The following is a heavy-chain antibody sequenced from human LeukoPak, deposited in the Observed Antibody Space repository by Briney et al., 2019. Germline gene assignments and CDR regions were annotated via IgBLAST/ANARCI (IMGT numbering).Heavy chain of an antibody. Sequence: ASVKVSCKASGFTFTSSAMQWVRQARGQRLEWIGWIVVGSGNTNYAQKFQERVTITRDMSTSTVYMELSSLRSEDTAVYYCASGSIATAVGIDYWGQGTLVTVSS. CDR1: GFTFTSSA. J-gene: IGHJ4*02. CDR2: IVVGSGNT. V-gene: IGHV1-58*02. CDR3: ASGSIATAVGIDY. D-gene: IGHD6-6*01.